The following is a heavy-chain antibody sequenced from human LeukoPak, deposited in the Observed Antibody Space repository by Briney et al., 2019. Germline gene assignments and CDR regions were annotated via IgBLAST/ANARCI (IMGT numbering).Heavy chain of an antibody. CDR1: SGSISGYY. J-gene: IGHJ5*02. CDR2: IYYSGST. CDR3: ARLVIP. V-gene: IGHV4-59*08. Sequence: SETLSLTCNVSSGSISGYYWTWLRQPPGKGLEWIGFIYYSGSTNYNPSLKSRVTMSVDTSKNELSLTVNSVTAADTAVYYCARLVIPWGQGILVTVSS. D-gene: IGHD3-10*01.